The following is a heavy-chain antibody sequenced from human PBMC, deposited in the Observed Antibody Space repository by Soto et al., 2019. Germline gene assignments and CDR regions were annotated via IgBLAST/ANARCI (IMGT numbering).Heavy chain of an antibody. CDR3: ARGDLTYCSSTSCSEPYYYYYYMDV. CDR2: IIPILGIA. Sequence: ASVKVSCKASGGTFSSYTISWVRQAPGQGLEWMGRIIPILGIANYAQKFQGRVTITADKSTSTAYMELSSLRSEDTAVYYCARGDLTYCSSTSCSEPYYYYYYMDVWGKGTTVTVSS. V-gene: IGHV1-69*02. J-gene: IGHJ6*03. D-gene: IGHD2-2*01. CDR1: GGTFSSYT.